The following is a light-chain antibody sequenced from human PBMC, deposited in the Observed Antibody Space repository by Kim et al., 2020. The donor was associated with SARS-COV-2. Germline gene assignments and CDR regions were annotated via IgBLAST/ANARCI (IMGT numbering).Light chain of an antibody. CDR2: AAS. CDR3: LQANSFPRT. V-gene: IGKV1D-12*01. CDR1: QGVIKW. J-gene: IGKJ1*01. Sequence: ASVGDRVTITCRSSQGVIKWLAWYQQKPGKAPKLLIYAASSLQSGVPSRFSGSGSGTDFTLTISSLQAGDFATYYCLQANSFPRTFGQGTKVDIK.